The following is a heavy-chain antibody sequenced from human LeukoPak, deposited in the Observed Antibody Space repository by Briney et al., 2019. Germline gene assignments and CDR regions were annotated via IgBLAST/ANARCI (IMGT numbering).Heavy chain of an antibody. D-gene: IGHD3-10*01. Sequence: GGSLRLSCAASGFTFSSYGMSWVRQAPGEGREWVDNIKQDGSEKYYVDSVKGRFTISRDNAKNSLYLQMNSLRAEDTAVYYCARENFGSGSYGDLTYFDYWGQGTLVTVSS. CDR2: IKQDGSEK. CDR3: ARENFGSGSYGDLTYFDY. CDR1: GFTFSSYG. J-gene: IGHJ4*02. V-gene: IGHV3-7*04.